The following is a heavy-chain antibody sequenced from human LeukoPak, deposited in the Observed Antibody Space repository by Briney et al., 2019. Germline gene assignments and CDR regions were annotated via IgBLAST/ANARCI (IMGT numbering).Heavy chain of an antibody. D-gene: IGHD1-26*01. V-gene: IGHV4-4*07. Sequence: SETLSLTCTVSGGSISSYYWSWIRQPAGKGLEWIGRMYLSGNTNYNPSLKSRVTMSPDTSKNQFSLKLSPVTAADTAVYYCARSGSYANDAFDIWGQGTMVTVSS. CDR3: ARSGSYANDAFDI. J-gene: IGHJ3*02. CDR2: MYLSGNT. CDR1: GGSISSYY.